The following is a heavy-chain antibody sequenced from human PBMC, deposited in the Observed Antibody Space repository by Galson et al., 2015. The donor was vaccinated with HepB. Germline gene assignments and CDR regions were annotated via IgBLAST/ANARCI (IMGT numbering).Heavy chain of an antibody. D-gene: IGHD5-18*01. CDR1: GFTFSRYG. V-gene: IGHV3-33*01. CDR2: IWYDGSNK. CDR3: ARDRGYSNYGIDV. J-gene: IGHJ6*02. Sequence: SLRLSCAVSGFTFSRYGMHWVRQAPGKGLEWVAVIWYDGSNKYNADSVKGRFTISRDNSKNTLYLQMNSLRAEDTAVYYCARDRGYSNYGIDVWGQGTMVTVSS.